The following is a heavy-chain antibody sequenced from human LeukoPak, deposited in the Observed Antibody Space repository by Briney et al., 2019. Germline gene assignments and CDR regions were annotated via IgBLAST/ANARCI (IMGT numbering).Heavy chain of an antibody. J-gene: IGHJ4*02. CDR1: GFTFTTYS. CDR3: TRVVLVGTTYSYFDY. V-gene: IGHV3-21*04. CDR2: TSSGSSAI. D-gene: IGHD1-26*01. Sequence: PGGSLRLSCEASGFTFTTYSMTWVRQAPGKGLEWVSITSSGSSAIFSADALKGRFTISRDDAKNLLYLDMNSLKAEDAAVYYCTRVVLVGTTYSYFDYWGQGTLVTVSS.